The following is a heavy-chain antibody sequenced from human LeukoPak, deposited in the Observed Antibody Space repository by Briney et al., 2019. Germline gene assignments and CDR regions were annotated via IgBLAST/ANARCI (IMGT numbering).Heavy chain of an antibody. Sequence: SETLSLTCTVPGGSISSYYWSWIRQPPGKGLEWIGYIYYSGSTNYNPSLKSRVTISVDTSKNQFSLKLSSVTAADTAVYYCARHGRNDGFDYWGQGTLVTVSS. D-gene: IGHD1-1*01. CDR3: ARHGRNDGFDY. CDR2: IYYSGST. J-gene: IGHJ4*02. CDR1: GGSISSYY. V-gene: IGHV4-59*08.